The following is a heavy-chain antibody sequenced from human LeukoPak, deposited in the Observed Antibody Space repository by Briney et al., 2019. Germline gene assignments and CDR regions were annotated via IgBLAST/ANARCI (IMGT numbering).Heavy chain of an antibody. CDR1: GFTLSSYA. Sequence: PGGSLSLSCAASGFTLSSYAMSWVPQAPGKGLEWVSAISGSGGSTYYADSVKGRFTISRDNSKNTLYLQMNSLRAEDTAVYYCAKEYRPAPIVVPAAIPYYFDYWGQGTLVTVSS. V-gene: IGHV3-23*01. CDR2: ISGSGGST. CDR3: AKEYRPAPIVVPAAIPYYFDY. D-gene: IGHD2-2*01. J-gene: IGHJ4*02.